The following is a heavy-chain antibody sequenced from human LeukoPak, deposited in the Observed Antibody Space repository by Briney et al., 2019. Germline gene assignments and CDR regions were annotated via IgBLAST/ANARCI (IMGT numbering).Heavy chain of an antibody. V-gene: IGHV3-9*01. Sequence: PGGSLRLSCAASGFTFDDYAMHWVRQAPGKGLEWVSGISWNSGSIGYADSVKGRFTISRDNAKNSLYLQMNSLRAEDTALYYCAKDTQAIRAVAGPNFDYWGQGTLVTVSS. CDR1: GFTFDDYA. CDR3: AKDTQAIRAVAGPNFDY. D-gene: IGHD6-19*01. J-gene: IGHJ4*02. CDR2: ISWNSGSI.